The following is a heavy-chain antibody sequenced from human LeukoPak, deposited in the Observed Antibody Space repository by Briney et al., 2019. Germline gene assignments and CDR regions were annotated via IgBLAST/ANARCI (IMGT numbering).Heavy chain of an antibody. V-gene: IGHV3-23*01. CDR2: ISGSGGST. D-gene: IGHD3-22*01. CDR3: AKNTYYYDSSGYYPTWYFDY. J-gene: IGHJ4*02. CDR1: GFTFSSYA. Sequence: GGSLRLSCAASGFTFSSYAMSWVRQAPGKGLEWVSAISGSGGSTYYADSVKGRFTISRDNSKNTLYLQMNSLRAEDTAVYHCAKNTYYYDSSGYYPTWYFDYWGQGTLVTVSS.